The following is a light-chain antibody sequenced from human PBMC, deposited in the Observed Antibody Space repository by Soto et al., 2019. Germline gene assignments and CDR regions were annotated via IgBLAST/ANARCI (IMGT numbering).Light chain of an antibody. CDR1: QSVSSNY. CDR3: QQYGSSPPT. CDR2: GAS. Sequence: IVLTQSPGTLSLSPGERATLSCRASQSVSSNYLAWYRRKPGQAPSLLIYGASTRATGIPGRFSGSGSGTDFTLTITRLEPEDFAVYYCQQYGSSPPTFGQGTKVEFK. V-gene: IGKV3-20*01. J-gene: IGKJ1*01.